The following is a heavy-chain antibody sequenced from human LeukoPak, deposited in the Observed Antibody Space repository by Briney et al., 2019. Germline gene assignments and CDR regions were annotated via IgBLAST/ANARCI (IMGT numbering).Heavy chain of an antibody. J-gene: IGHJ4*02. D-gene: IGHD5-12*01. CDR3: ARDRRGYSGYDLALSFGY. CDR2: INPSGGST. Sequence: ASVKVSCKASGYTFTSYYMHWVRQAPGQGLGWMGIINPSGGSTSYAQKFQGRVTMTRDTSTSTVYMEVSSLRSEDTAVYYCARDRRGYSGYDLALSFGYWGQGTLVTVSS. V-gene: IGHV1-46*01. CDR1: GYTFTSYY.